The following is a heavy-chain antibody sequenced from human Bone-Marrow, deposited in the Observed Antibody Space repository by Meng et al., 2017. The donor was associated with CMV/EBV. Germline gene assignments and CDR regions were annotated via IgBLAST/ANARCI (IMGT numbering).Heavy chain of an antibody. CDR1: GFTVSSNY. J-gene: IGHJ3*02. CDR2: IYSGGST. D-gene: IGHD2-15*01. V-gene: IGHV3-53*01. Sequence: GGSLRLSCAASGFTVSSNYMSWVRQAPGKGLEWVSVIYSGGSTYYADSVKGRFTISRDNSKNTLYLQMNSLRAEDTAVYYCAKEGGYCSGGSCYSGGPDAFDIWGQGTMVTVSS. CDR3: AKEGGYCSGGSCYSGGPDAFDI.